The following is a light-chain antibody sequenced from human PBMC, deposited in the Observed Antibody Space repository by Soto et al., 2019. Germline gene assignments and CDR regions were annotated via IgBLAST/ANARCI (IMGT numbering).Light chain of an antibody. J-gene: IGKJ4*01. CDR2: GAS. Sequence: EIVLTQSPGTLSLSPGERATLSCRASQSVSSSYLAWYQQKPGQAPRLLIYGASSRATGIPDRFSGSGSGTDFTLTISRLEPEDFAVYYCHQYDSSPRTFGGGTKMEIK. CDR3: HQYDSSPRT. CDR1: QSVSSSY. V-gene: IGKV3-20*01.